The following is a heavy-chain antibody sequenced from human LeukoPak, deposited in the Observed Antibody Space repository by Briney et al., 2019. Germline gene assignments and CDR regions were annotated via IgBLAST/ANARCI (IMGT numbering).Heavy chain of an antibody. V-gene: IGHV3-30*02. J-gene: IGHJ4*02. D-gene: IGHD1/OR15-1a*01. CDR2: IQYDGSNK. CDR3: AKDMDDLQQPDY. Sequence: PGGSLRLSCAASGFTFSSYGMHWVRQAPGKGLEWVAFIQYDGSNKYYADSVKGRFTISRDNSKNTLYLQMNSLRAEDTAVYYCAKDMDDLQQPDYWGQGTLVTVSS. CDR1: GFTFSSYG.